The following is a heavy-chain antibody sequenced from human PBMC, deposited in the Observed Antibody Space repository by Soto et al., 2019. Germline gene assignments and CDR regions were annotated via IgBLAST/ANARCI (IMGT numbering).Heavy chain of an antibody. CDR2: IYYSGST. CDR3: ARRPHLRGVHKRREFDP. Sequence: SETLSLTCTVSGGSISSSSYYWGWIRQPPGKGLEWIGSIYYSGSTYYNPSLKSRVTISVDTSKNQFSLKLSSVTAADTAVYYCARRPHLRGVHKRREFDPWGQGTLVTVSS. J-gene: IGHJ5*02. D-gene: IGHD3-10*01. V-gene: IGHV4-39*01. CDR1: GGSISSSSYY.